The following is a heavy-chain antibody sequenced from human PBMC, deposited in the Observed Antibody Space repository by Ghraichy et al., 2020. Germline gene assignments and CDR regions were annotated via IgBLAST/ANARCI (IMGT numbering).Heavy chain of an antibody. CDR2: IYSDGST. J-gene: IGHJ6*02. V-gene: IGHV3-53*01. CDR1: GFTVSNTY. CDR3: TRDPDMDV. Sequence: GGSLRLSCAASGFTVSNTYMRWVRQAPGKGLECMSVIYSDGSTYYADSVKGRFTTSRDNPKNTIYLQVSSLRAEDTAVFYCTRDPDMDVWGQGTTVTVSS.